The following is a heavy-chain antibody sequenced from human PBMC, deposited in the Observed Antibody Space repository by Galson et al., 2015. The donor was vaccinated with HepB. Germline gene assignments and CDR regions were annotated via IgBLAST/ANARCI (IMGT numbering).Heavy chain of an antibody. V-gene: IGHV3-7*03. CDR2: IKQDGSEK. J-gene: IGHJ4*02. D-gene: IGHD1-26*01. CDR1: GFTFSSYW. CDR3: ARFFRPASWPSIVGVPSGFDY. Sequence: SLRLSCAASGFTFSSYWMSWVRQAPGKGLEWVANIKQDGSEKYYVDSVKGRFTISRDNAKNSLYLQMNSLRAEDTAVYYCARFFRPASWPSIVGVPSGFDYWGQGTLVTVSS.